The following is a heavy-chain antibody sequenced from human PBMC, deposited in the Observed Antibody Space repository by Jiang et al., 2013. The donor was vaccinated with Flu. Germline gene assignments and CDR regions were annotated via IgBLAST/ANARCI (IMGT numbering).Heavy chain of an antibody. D-gene: IGHD3-22*01. V-gene: IGHV4-30-2*01. J-gene: IGHJ3*02. CDR2: IYHSGST. CDR1: GGSISSGGYS. CDR3: ARTLNYYDSSGYYSGAFDI. Sequence: GSGLVKPSQTLSLTCAVSGGSISSGGYSWSWIRQPPGKGLEWIGYIYHSGSTYYNPSLKSRVTISVDRSKNQFSLKLSSVTAADTAVYYCARTLNYYDSSGYYSGAFDIWGQGTTVTVSS.